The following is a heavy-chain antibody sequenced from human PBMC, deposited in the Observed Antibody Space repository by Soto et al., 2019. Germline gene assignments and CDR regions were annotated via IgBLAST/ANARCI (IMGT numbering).Heavy chain of an antibody. V-gene: IGHV4-31*01. CDR3: ARDTRWGRAWGSYYYYGMDV. CDR2: IYYSGST. Sequence: QVQLQESGPGLVKPSQTLSLTCTVSGGSISSGGYYWSWIRQHPGKGLEWIGYIYYSGSTYYNPSLKSQVTISVDTSKNQFSLKLSSVTAADTAVYYCARDTRWGRAWGSYYYYGMDVWGQGTTVTVSS. J-gene: IGHJ6*02. D-gene: IGHD7-27*01. CDR1: GGSISSGGYY.